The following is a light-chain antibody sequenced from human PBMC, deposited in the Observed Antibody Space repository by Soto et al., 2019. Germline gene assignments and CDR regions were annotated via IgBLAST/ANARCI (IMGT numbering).Light chain of an antibody. CDR2: SAS. CDR3: QQYSSSPRT. J-gene: IGKJ2*02. CDR1: QSINSDY. V-gene: IGKV3-20*01. Sequence: IVLTQSPGILSLSQGERATLSCRASQSINSDYLAWYQQKPGQAPRLLIYSASSMSTDVPYRFSSSGSGTVFTLTISRLEHEDFVVYYRQQYSSSPRTLRQGTKLDI.